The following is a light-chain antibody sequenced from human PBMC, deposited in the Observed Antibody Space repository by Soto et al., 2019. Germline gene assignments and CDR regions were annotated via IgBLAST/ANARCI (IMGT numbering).Light chain of an antibody. J-gene: IGKJ1*01. CDR1: QSVSSSS. CDR2: ATS. V-gene: IGKV3-20*01. CDR3: QQYGRSPLT. Sequence: IVMTQSPATLSVSPWERATLSCRASQSVSSSSIAWYQQKPGQAPRLLIYATSYRATDTPVRFSAGGAGTDFTLTISRLEPEDFAVYYCQQYGRSPLTFGQGTKVDI.